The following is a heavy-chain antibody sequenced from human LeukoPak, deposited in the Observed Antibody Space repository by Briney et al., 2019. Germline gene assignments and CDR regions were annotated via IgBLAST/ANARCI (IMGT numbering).Heavy chain of an antibody. CDR1: GGSISSGGYY. V-gene: IGHV4-30-2*01. CDR3: ATSPNYYGSGGLGY. D-gene: IGHD3-10*01. Sequence: SETLSLTCTVSGGSISSGGYYWSWIRQPPGKGLEWIGYIYHSGSTYYNPSLKSRVTISVDKSKNQFSLKLSSVTAADTAVYYCATSPNYYGSGGLGYWGQGTLVTVSS. J-gene: IGHJ4*02. CDR2: IYHSGST.